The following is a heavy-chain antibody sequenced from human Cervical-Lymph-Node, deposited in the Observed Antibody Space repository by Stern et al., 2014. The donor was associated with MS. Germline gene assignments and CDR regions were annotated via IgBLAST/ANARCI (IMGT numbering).Heavy chain of an antibody. CDR1: GFTFSSYG. CDR3: ARDYEDTSMLFDH. J-gene: IGHJ4*02. D-gene: IGHD2-8*01. V-gene: IGHV3-30*03. Sequence: VQLVESGGAVVQPGRSLRLSCAASGFTFSSYGMHWVRQAPGKGLEWVTVISYDGNPKYYPASVKGRFTISRDNSKNTLHLQMNSVTPDDTAIYYCARDYEDTSMLFDHWGQGTLVTVSS. CDR2: ISYDGNPK.